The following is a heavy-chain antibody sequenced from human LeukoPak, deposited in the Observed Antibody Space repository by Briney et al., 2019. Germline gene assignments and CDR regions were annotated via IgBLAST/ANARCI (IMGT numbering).Heavy chain of an antibody. D-gene: IGHD3-9*01. Sequence: GGSLRLSCAASGFTFSSYWMSWVRQAPGKGLEWVANIKQDGSEKYYVDSVKGRFTISRDNAKNSLYLQMNSLRAEDTAVYYCASSYYDILTGYSKYYFDYWGQGTLVTVSS. CDR3: ASSYYDILTGYSKYYFDY. CDR1: GFTFSSYW. CDR2: IKQDGSEK. V-gene: IGHV3-7*01. J-gene: IGHJ4*02.